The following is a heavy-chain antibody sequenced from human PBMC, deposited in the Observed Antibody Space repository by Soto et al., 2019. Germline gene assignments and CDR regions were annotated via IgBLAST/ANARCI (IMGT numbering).Heavy chain of an antibody. D-gene: IGHD6-13*01. Sequence: ASVKVSCKASGYTFTGYYMHWVRQAPGQGLEWMGWINPNSGGTNYAQKFQGWVTMTRDTSISTAYMELSRLRSDDTAVYYCAREKEDGYSSSWSRGYYGMDVWGQGTTVTVSS. V-gene: IGHV1-2*04. CDR1: GYTFTGYY. CDR2: INPNSGGT. J-gene: IGHJ6*02. CDR3: AREKEDGYSSSWSRGYYGMDV.